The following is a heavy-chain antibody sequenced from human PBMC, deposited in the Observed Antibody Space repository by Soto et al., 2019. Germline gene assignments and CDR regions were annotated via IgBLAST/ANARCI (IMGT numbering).Heavy chain of an antibody. CDR1: GFTFGDYA. CDR2: IRSKAYGGTT. J-gene: IGHJ6*02. D-gene: IGHD2-2*01. V-gene: IGHV3-49*03. CDR3: TAILELAYALYYYYGMDV. Sequence: HPGGSLRLSCTASGFTFGDYAMSWFRQAPGKGLEWVGFIRSKAYGGTTEYAASVKGRFTISRDDSKSIAYLQMNSLKTEDTAVYYCTAILELAYALYYYYGMDVWGQGTTVTVSS.